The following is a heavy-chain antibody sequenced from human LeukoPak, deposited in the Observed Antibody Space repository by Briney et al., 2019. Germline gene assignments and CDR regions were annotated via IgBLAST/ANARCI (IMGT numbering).Heavy chain of an antibody. D-gene: IGHD2-2*01. V-gene: IGHV1-2*02. CDR3: ARDARHRYCSSSSCYRGWLDP. CDR2: INPNSGGT. Sequence: AASVKVSCKASGYTFTGYYMHWVRQAPGQGLEWMGWINPNSGGTNYAQKFQGRVTITADESTSTAYMELSSLRSEDTAVYYCARDARHRYCSSSSCYRGWLDPWGQGTPVTVSS. J-gene: IGHJ5*02. CDR1: GYTFTGYY.